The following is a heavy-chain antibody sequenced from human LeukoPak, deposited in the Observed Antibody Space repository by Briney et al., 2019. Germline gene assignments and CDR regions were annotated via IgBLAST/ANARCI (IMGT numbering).Heavy chain of an antibody. J-gene: IGHJ6*03. CDR2: ISWDGGST. Sequence: PGGSLRLSCAASGFTFDDYDMHWVRQAPGKGLEWVSLISWDGGSTYYADSVKGRFTISRDNSKNSLYLQMNSLRAEDTALYYCAKDGNDGYYYYYYMDVWGKGTTVTVSS. D-gene: IGHD1-1*01. V-gene: IGHV3-43D*03. CDR1: GFTFDDYD. CDR3: AKDGNDGYYYYYYMDV.